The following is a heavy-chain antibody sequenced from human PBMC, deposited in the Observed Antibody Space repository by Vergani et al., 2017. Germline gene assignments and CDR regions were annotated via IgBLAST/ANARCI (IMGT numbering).Heavy chain of an antibody. V-gene: IGHV4-38-2*01. J-gene: IGHJ4*02. Sequence: QVQLQESGPGLVKPSETLSLTCAVSGYSISRGSYWAWIRQPPGKGLEWIGSIFHSGCTHYNPSLESRVTISVDTSKNQFSLKLNSVTAADTAVYYCARHNLYGDSQTGIDYWGLGTLVIVSS. CDR2: IFHSGCT. CDR3: ARHNLYGDSQTGIDY. D-gene: IGHD4-17*01. CDR1: GYSISRGSY.